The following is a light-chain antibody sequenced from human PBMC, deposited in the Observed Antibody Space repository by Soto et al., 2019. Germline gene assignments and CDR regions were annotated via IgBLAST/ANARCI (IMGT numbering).Light chain of an antibody. Sequence: QSALTQPASVSGSPGQSIAISCTGVRTDVDGYDSVSWYQQHPGQAPQLIIYDVYNRPSGVFHRLSGSKSGDTASLTISRLQAEDEADYYCTSYTSCTPFNVFGTGTKLTVL. CDR2: DVY. J-gene: IGLJ1*01. CDR1: RTDVDGYDS. CDR3: TSYTSCTPFNV. V-gene: IGLV2-14*03.